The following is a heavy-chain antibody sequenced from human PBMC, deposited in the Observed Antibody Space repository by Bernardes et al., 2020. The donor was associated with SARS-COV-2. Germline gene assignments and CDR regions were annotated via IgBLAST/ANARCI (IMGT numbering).Heavy chain of an antibody. D-gene: IGHD3-3*01. CDR2: ISDNGNVK. V-gene: IGHV3-30*01. J-gene: IGHJ4*02. Sequence: GGSLRLSCAASGFTFSSHGMHWVRQAPGKGLDWVAFISDNGNVKSCADSVKGRFTISRDSSRNTVYLQMDSLRAEDTAVYFCVRDFHGYYTVDYWGRGSLVSVSS. CDR1: GFTFSSHG. CDR3: VRDFHGYYTVDY.